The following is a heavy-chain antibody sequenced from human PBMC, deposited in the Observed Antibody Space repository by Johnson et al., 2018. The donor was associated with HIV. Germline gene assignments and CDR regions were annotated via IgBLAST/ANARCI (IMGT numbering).Heavy chain of an antibody. CDR2: ISYDGSNK. Sequence: QMQLVESGGGVVRPGGSLRLSCAASGFTFDDYGMSCVRPAPGNGLEWVAVISYDGSNKYYADSVKGRFTISRDNSKNPLYLQMNSLRAEDTAVYYCARSSTVVSPHDIWGQGTMVTVSS. J-gene: IGHJ3*02. V-gene: IGHV3-30*03. CDR1: GFTFDDYG. D-gene: IGHD4-23*01. CDR3: ARSSTVVSPHDI.